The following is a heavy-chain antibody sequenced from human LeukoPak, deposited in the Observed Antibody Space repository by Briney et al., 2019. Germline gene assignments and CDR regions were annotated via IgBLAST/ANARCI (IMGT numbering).Heavy chain of an antibody. D-gene: IGHD6-13*01. Sequence: ASVKVSCKASEGTFSNSIFSWVRQAPGQGLEWVGRIIPSFGTVNYGKKFQDRVTFTADTSTSTAYMELSSLRSEDTAVYYCAGAPGVAASGNGWFDRWGQGTLVTVSS. CDR3: AGAPGVAASGNGWFDR. J-gene: IGHJ5*02. V-gene: IGHV1-69*08. CDR2: IIPSFGTV. CDR1: EGTFSNSI.